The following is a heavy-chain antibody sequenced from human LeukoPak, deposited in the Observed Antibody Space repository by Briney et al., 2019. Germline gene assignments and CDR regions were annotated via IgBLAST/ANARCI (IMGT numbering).Heavy chain of an antibody. CDR1: GFTFSSYA. J-gene: IGHJ6*02. V-gene: IGHV3-23*01. Sequence: GGSLRLSCAASGFTFSSYALSWVRQAPGKGLEWVSGISGSGGSTYYADSVRGRFTISRDNSKNTLYLQMNNLRAEDTAVYYCGKDIQPGGMDVWGQGTTVTVSS. CDR3: GKDIQPGGMDV. D-gene: IGHD2-21*01. CDR2: ISGSGGST.